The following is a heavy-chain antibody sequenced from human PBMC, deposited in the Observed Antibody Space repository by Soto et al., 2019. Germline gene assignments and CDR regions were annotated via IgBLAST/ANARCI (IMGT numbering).Heavy chain of an antibody. Sequence: QVRLVQSGAEVKRPGSSVKVSCKASRGPFSDYPINWVRQAPGQGLEWMGGIIPILAAPNYAPKFQGRVTITADKSTSKAYFEINRLTSGDTAVYFCARGPPRGSYDIWGQGTPVLVSS. D-gene: IGHD3-10*01. V-gene: IGHV1-69*06. CDR2: IIPILAAP. J-gene: IGHJ4*02. CDR3: ARGPPRGSYDI. CDR1: RGPFSDYP.